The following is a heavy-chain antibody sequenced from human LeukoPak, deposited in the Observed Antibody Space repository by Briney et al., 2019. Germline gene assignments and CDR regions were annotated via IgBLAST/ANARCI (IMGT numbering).Heavy chain of an antibody. CDR2: IYHSGST. V-gene: IGHV4-38-2*02. D-gene: IGHD2-2*01. J-gene: IGHJ4*02. Sequence: PSETLSLTCTVSGYSISSGYYWGWIRQPPGKGLEWIESIYHSGSTYYNPSLKSRVTISVDTSKNQFSLKLSSVTAADTAVYYCARDLGLVVVPAAIDYWGQGTLVTVSS. CDR1: GYSISSGYY. CDR3: ARDLGLVVVPAAIDY.